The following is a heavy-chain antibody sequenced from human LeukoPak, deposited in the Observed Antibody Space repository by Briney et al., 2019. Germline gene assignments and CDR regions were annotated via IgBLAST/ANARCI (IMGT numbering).Heavy chain of an antibody. CDR3: AKDRIQLPPAAFDI. Sequence: GGSLRLSCTASGFAFNNYALSWVGQAPGTGLEWVSAISGSGANTYYADSVKGRFTISKDNSNNTLYLQINSLRAEDTALYYCAKDRIQLPPAAFDIWGQGTMVTVSS. V-gene: IGHV3-23*01. D-gene: IGHD5-18*01. J-gene: IGHJ3*02. CDR1: GFAFNNYA. CDR2: ISGSGANT.